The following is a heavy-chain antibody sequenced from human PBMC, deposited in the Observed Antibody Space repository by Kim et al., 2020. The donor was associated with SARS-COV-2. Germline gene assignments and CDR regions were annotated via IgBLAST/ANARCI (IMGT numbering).Heavy chain of an antibody. CDR2: FDPEDGET. CDR3: ATDSRGDIVATIGARENFDI. J-gene: IGHJ3*02. Sequence: ASVKVSCKVSGYTLTELSMHWVRQAPGKGLEWMGGFDPEDGETIYAQKFQGRVTMTEDTSTDTAYMELSSLRSEDTAVYYCATDSRGDIVATIGARENFDIWGQGTMVTVSS. V-gene: IGHV1-24*01. CDR1: GYTLTELS. D-gene: IGHD5-12*01.